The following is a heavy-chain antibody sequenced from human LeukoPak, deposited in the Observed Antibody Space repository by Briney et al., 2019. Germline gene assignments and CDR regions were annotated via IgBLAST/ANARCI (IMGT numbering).Heavy chain of an antibody. CDR2: ISSRSSTI. CDR3: ARGIPGAGAFDY. Sequence: GGSLRLSCAASGFTFSSYSMHWVRQAPGKGLEWVSYISSRSSTIYYADSVKGRFTISRDNAKNSLYLQMNSLRAGDTAVYYCARGIPGAGAFDYWGQGTLVTVSS. D-gene: IGHD6-13*01. J-gene: IGHJ4*02. CDR1: GFTFSSYS. V-gene: IGHV3-48*01.